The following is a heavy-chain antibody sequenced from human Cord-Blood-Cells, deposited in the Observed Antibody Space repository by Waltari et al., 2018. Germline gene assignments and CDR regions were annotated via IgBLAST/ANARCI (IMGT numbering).Heavy chain of an antibody. CDR2: INAGNGNT. CDR1: GDTWTSHA. V-gene: IGHV1-3*01. CDR3: ARDRPNIAAATLHWYFDL. J-gene: IGHJ2*01. Sequence: QVQLVRSGAAVKKPGASVKVSCNASGDTWTSHAIHWVRTATAPRLEWMAWINAGNGNTKYSQKFQGRVTITRDTSASTAYMELSSLRSEDTAVYYCARDRPNIAAATLHWYFDLWGRGTLVTVSS. D-gene: IGHD6-13*01.